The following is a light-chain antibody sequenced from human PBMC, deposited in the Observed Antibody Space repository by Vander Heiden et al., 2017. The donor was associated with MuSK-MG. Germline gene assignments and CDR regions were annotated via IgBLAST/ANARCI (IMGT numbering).Light chain of an antibody. Sequence: VLTQSPATLSVSPGDVATLPCRASQSVGSSLAWYQQRPGLAPRLVIYGASTRATGIPARFAGSGSGTEFTLTISSLQSEDSAVYYCQQYNYWPSFGGGTKVEIK. CDR2: GAS. CDR3: QQYNYWPS. V-gene: IGKV3D-15*01. CDR1: QSVGSS. J-gene: IGKJ4*01.